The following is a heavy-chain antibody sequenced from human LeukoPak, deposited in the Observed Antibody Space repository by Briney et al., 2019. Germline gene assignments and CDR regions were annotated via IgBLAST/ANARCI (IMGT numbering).Heavy chain of an antibody. CDR1: GGTVSSYE. V-gene: IGHV1-69*06. CDR2: SVPMFGTA. CDR3: ASGTTDIVVVTATLRTYYFDY. D-gene: IGHD2-2*01. Sequence: SSVKVSCKASGGTVSSYEISWGRQAPGPGLEWMWGSVPMFGTAKYSQTFQGRVTITADKSTSTAYMELSSLRSEDTAVYYCASGTTDIVVVTATLRTYYFDYWGQGTLVTVSS. J-gene: IGHJ4*02.